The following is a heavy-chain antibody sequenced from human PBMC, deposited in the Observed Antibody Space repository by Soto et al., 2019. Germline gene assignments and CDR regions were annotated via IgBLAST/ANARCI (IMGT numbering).Heavy chain of an antibody. CDR1: GGSISSGDYY. Sequence: SETLSLTCTVSGGSISSGDYYWSWIRQPPGKGLEWIGYIYYSGTTYYNPSLKSRVIISVDTSKNQISLKLSSVTAADTAVCYCAREPYHYDSSGYYDYWGPGTLVTVSS. D-gene: IGHD3-22*01. CDR2: IYYSGTT. CDR3: AREPYHYDSSGYYDY. V-gene: IGHV4-30-4*01. J-gene: IGHJ4*01.